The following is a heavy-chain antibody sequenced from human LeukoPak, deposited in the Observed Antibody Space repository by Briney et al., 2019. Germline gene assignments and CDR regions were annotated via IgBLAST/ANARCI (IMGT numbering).Heavy chain of an antibody. CDR1: GYTFTGYY. J-gene: IGHJ3*02. CDR3: ARPSYGFWSGSLDI. D-gene: IGHD3/OR15-3a*01. Sequence: ASVKVSCKASGYTFTGYYMHWVRQAPGQGLEWMGWINPNSGATSYAQKFQGRVTMTRDTSISTAYVEVSRLRFDDTAVYFCARPSYGFWSGSLDIWGQGQWSPSLQ. V-gene: IGHV1-2*02. CDR2: INPNSGAT.